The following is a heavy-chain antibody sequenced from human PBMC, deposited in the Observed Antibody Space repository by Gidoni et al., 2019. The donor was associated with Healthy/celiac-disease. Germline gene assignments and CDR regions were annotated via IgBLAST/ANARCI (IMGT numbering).Heavy chain of an antibody. CDR1: GSSFSSYA. V-gene: IGHV1-69*01. D-gene: IGHD2-15*01. CDR2: IIPIFGTA. J-gene: IGHJ3*02. CDR3: AREERGRAFDI. Sequence: GSSFSSYASSWVRQAPGQGLEWMGGIIPIFGTANYAQKFQGRVTITADESTSTAYMELSSLRSEDTAVYYCAREERGRAFDIWGQGTMVTVSS.